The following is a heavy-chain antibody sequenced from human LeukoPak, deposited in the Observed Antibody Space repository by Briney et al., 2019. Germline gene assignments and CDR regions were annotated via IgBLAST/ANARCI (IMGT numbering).Heavy chain of an antibody. Sequence: GGSLRLSCAASGFIFSSWWMSWVRQAPGKGLEWVANIKQDGSEKYYVDSVKGRFTISRDNAKKSLYLQMSSLRAEDTAVYYCARDAEVGTLFGVLSRYNWFDPWGQGALVTVSS. CDR1: GFIFSSWW. J-gene: IGHJ5*02. V-gene: IGHV3-7*01. CDR2: IKQDGSEK. D-gene: IGHD3-3*01. CDR3: ARDAEVGTLFGVLSRYNWFDP.